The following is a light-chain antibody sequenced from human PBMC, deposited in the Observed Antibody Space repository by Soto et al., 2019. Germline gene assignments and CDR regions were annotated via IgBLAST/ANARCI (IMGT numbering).Light chain of an antibody. CDR2: DAS. V-gene: IGKV3-11*01. CDR1: QSVSNY. Sequence: ENVLTQSPATLSLSPGERATLSCRASQSVSNYVAWYQQKPGQAPRLLIYDASNRATGIPARFSGGGSGTEFTLTISSLQSEDFAVYYCQQYNSWPPITFGQGTRLEI. J-gene: IGKJ5*01. CDR3: QQYNSWPPIT.